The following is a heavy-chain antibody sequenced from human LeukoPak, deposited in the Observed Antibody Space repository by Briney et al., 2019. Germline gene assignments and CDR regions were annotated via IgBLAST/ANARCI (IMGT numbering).Heavy chain of an antibody. CDR3: ARIEGSASTMGD. Sequence: ASVKVSCKASGYTFRSHGISWVRQAPGQGLEWMGWISCYDGETKYAQKFQGRVTMTRDTSTSTAYMELSSLRSEDTAVYYCARIEGSASTMGDWGQGTLVTVSS. CDR1: GYTFRSHG. V-gene: IGHV1-18*01. D-gene: IGHD5/OR15-5a*01. CDR2: ISCYDGET. J-gene: IGHJ4*02.